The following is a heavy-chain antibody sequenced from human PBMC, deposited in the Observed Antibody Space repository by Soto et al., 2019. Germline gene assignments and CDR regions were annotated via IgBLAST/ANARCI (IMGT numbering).Heavy chain of an antibody. Sequence: GGSLRLSCAASGFTFSNAWMSWVRQAPGKGLEWVGRIKSKTDGGTTDYAAPVKGRFTISRDDSKNTLYLQMNSLKTEDTAVYYCTTDPYYYDRSGYFIIDYWGQGTLVTVSS. V-gene: IGHV3-15*01. CDR2: IKSKTDGGTT. CDR3: TTDPYYYDRSGYFIIDY. D-gene: IGHD3-22*01. J-gene: IGHJ4*02. CDR1: GFTFSNAW.